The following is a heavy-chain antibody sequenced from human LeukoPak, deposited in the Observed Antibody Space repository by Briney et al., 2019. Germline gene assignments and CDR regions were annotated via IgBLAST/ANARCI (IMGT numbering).Heavy chain of an antibody. V-gene: IGHV3-48*03. CDR1: GFTFSSYE. Sequence: PGGTLSLSCSVSGFTFSSYEMNWVRQAPGKGLEWISYITGSGDTIYYADSVKGRFTISRDHAKKSLLLQMNSLTADDTAVYYCARERTTIVSGTTIGAYWGQGTLVTVSS. J-gene: IGHJ4*02. D-gene: IGHD2/OR15-2a*01. CDR3: ARERTTIVSGTTIGAY. CDR2: ITGSGDTI.